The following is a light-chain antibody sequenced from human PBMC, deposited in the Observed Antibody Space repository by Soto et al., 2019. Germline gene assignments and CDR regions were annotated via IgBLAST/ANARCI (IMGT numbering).Light chain of an antibody. CDR2: DTS. CDR1: QTVSRY. CDR3: QQYGSSLFT. V-gene: IGKV3-11*01. Sequence: EIVLTQSPATLSLSPGERATLSCRASQTVSRYLAWYQQKPGQAPRLLISDTSNRATGIPARFSGSGSGTDFTLTISSLEPEDFAVYYCQQYGSSLFTFGPGTKVDFK. J-gene: IGKJ3*01.